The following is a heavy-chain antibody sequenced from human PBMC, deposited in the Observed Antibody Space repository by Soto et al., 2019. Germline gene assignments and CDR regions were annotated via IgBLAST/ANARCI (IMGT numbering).Heavy chain of an antibody. CDR2: IIPIFGTA. CDR3: ARDLDKPERIGYDSSVAD. V-gene: IGHV1-69*13. D-gene: IGHD3-22*01. J-gene: IGHJ4*02. Sequence: SVKVSCTASGGTFSSYAISWVRQAPGQGLEWMGGIIPIFGTANYAQKFQGRVTITADESTSTAYMELSSLRSEDTAVYYCARDLDKPERIGYDSSVADWGKGTLVTVYS. CDR1: GGTFSSYA.